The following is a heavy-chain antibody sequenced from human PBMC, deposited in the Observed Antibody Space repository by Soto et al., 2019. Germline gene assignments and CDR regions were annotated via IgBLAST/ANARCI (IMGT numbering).Heavy chain of an antibody. J-gene: IGHJ6*02. D-gene: IGHD2-2*01. CDR2: ISYDGSNK. CDR3: AKDTRDIVVVPAAMMYYYGMDV. CDR1: GFTFSSYG. Sequence: QVQLVESGGGVVQPGRSLRISCAASGFTFSSYGMHWVRQAPGKGLEWVAGISYDGSNKYYADSVKGRFTISRDNSKSTLYLQMKRLRAEETAVYSCAKDTRDIVVVPAAMMYYYGMDVWGQGTTVTGSS. V-gene: IGHV3-30*18.